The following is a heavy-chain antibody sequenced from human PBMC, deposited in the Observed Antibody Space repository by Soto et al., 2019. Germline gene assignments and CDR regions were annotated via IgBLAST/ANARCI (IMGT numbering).Heavy chain of an antibody. Sequence: EVQLVESGGGLVKPGGSLRLSCAASGFTFSAYTMNWVRQAPGKGLEWVSSIGSSSTVIYCVESVKGRFTISRDNAENSLFLQINSLRAEDTAVYYCARDPRYCDTTTCYTSPGYYGMDAWGQGTTVTVSS. CDR3: ARDPRYCDTTTCYTSPGYYGMDA. CDR2: IGSSSTVI. J-gene: IGHJ6*02. CDR1: GFTFSAYT. D-gene: IGHD2-2*02. V-gene: IGHV3-21*02.